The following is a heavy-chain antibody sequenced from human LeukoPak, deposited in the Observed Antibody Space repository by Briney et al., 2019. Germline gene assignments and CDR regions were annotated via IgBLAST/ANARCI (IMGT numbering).Heavy chain of an antibody. J-gene: IGHJ4*02. D-gene: IGHD1-26*01. V-gene: IGHV3-64D*06. CDR3: IKDRIGTWSFDH. CDR1: GFTFSGHF. CDR2: ISINGDKT. Sequence: GGSLRLSCSASGFTFSGHFMHWVRQAPGKGLEYVSSISINGDKTYYAETVRGRFTISRDNSKNTLYLQLSSLRVEDTAVYYCIKDRIGTWSFDHWGQGTLLTVSS.